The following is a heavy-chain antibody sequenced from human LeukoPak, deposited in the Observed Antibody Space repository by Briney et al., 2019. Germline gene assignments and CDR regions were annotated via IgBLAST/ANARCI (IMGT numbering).Heavy chain of an antibody. Sequence: SETLSLTCTVSGGSISSYYWSWIRQPPGKGLEWIGYIYYSGGTNYNPSLKSRVTISVDTSKNQFSLKLTSVTAADTAVYYCARDRGSGNYAFWGQGTLVTVSS. CDR3: ARDRGSGNYAF. CDR1: GGSISSYY. CDR2: IYYSGGT. D-gene: IGHD1-26*01. V-gene: IGHV4-59*12. J-gene: IGHJ4*02.